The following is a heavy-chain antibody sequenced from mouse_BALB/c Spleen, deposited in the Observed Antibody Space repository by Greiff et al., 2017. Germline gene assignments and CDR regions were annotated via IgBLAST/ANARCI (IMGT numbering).Heavy chain of an antibody. Sequence: QVQLKESGAELVRPGTSVKVSCKASGYAFTNYLIEWVKQRPGQGLEWIGVINPGSGGTNYNEKFKGKATLTADKSSSTAYMQLSSLTSDDSAVYFCAISSPFYYGSPRYFDVWGAGTTVTVSS. CDR2: INPGSGGT. V-gene: IGHV1-54*01. D-gene: IGHD2-2*01. CDR3: AISSPFYYGSPRYFDV. CDR1: GYAFTNYL. J-gene: IGHJ1*01.